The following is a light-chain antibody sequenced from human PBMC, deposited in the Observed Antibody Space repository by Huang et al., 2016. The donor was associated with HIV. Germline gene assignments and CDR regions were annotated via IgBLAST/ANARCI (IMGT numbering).Light chain of an antibody. J-gene: IGKJ1*01. CDR3: QQYDSSPGT. CDR2: GVS. V-gene: IGKV3-20*01. Sequence: EIVLTQSPGTLSLSPGERATLSCRASQSVSSGYLAWYQKRPGQAHRLLIFGVSTRATGSPDRFSGSVSGTDFTLTISRLEPEDFAVYYCQQYDSSPGTFGQGTKVEIK. CDR1: QSVSSGY.